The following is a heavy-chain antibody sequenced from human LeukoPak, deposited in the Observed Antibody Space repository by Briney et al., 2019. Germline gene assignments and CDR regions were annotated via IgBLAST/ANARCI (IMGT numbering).Heavy chain of an antibody. V-gene: IGHV4-59*01. Sequence: PSETLSLTCTVSGASLSPNHWSWIRQRPGKGLEWIGYIYYSGSTDYNPSLKSRVTISVDTSKNQVSLKLNSVTAADTSVYYCARGHYGSGTGTYPDWGQGTLVTVSS. CDR2: IYYSGST. J-gene: IGHJ4*02. CDR1: GASLSPNH. D-gene: IGHD3-10*01. CDR3: ARGHYGSGTGTYPD.